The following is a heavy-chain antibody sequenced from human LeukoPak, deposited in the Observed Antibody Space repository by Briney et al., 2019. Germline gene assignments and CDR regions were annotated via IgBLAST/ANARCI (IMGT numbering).Heavy chain of an antibody. V-gene: IGHV3-30*02. CDR1: GFTFSSYG. D-gene: IGHD2-15*01. CDR3: ARVPLGYCSGDTCFDLDY. J-gene: IGHJ4*02. CDR2: IRYDGSNK. Sequence: GGSLRLSCAASGFTFSSYGMHWVRQAPRKGLEWVVFIRYDGSNKYYADSVKGQFTISRDNSKNTLYLQMNSLRAEDTAVYYCARVPLGYCSGDTCFDLDYWGQGTLVTVSS.